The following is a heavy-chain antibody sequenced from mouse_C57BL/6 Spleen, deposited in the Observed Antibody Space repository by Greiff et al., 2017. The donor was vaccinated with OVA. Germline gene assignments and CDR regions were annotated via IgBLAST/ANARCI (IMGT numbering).Heavy chain of an antibody. D-gene: IGHD2-5*01. Sequence: VQLQQSGPVLVKPGASVKMSCKASGYTFTDYYMNWVKQSHGKSLEWIGVINPYNGGTSYNQKFKGKATLTVDKSSSTAYMELNSLTSEDSAVYYCARWGSNFGMDYWGQGTSVTVSS. CDR3: ARWGSNFGMDY. CDR2: INPYNGGT. J-gene: IGHJ4*01. CDR1: GYTFTDYY. V-gene: IGHV1-19*01.